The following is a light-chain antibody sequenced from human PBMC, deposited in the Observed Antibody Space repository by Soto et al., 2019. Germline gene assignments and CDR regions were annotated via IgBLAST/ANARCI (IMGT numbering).Light chain of an antibody. CDR3: SSYTPSNTRQIV. V-gene: IGLV2-14*03. J-gene: IGLJ1*01. Sequence: QSALTQPASVSGSPGQSITISCTGTSSDVGGYNYVSWYQHHPGKAPKLMIFDVSNRPSGVSNRFSGSKSGNTASLTISGLQPEDEADYYCSSYTPSNTRQIVFGTGTKVTAL. CDR2: DVS. CDR1: SSDVGGYNY.